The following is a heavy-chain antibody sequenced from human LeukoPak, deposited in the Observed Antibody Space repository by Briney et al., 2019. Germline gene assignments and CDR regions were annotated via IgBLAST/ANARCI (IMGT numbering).Heavy chain of an antibody. CDR1: GGSISSGSYY. J-gene: IGHJ3*02. CDR3: ARGVLRLSDAFDI. V-gene: IGHV4-61*02. Sequence: PSETLSLTCTVSGGSISSGSYYWSWIRQPAGKGLEWIGRIYTSGSTNYNPSLKSRVTISVDTSKNQFSLKLSSVTAADTAVYYCARGVLRLSDAFDIWGQGTMVTVSS. D-gene: IGHD3-3*01. CDR2: IYTSGST.